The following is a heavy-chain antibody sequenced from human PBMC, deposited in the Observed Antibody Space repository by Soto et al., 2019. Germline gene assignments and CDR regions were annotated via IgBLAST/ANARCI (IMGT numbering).Heavy chain of an antibody. V-gene: IGHV4-31*11. D-gene: IGHD3-10*01. CDR1: GGSISRSVYY. CDR2: IHSSGTT. J-gene: IGHJ2*01. CDR3: ARDPIVRGVVGWYFDL. Sequence: QVQLQESGPGLVKPSQTLSLTCAVSGGSISRSVYYCNWIRQHPGKGLERIGYIHSSGTTYYNPSLKSRLSFSVDTSKNQFSLKLNSVTTADTAVYYCARDPIVRGVVGWYFDLWGRGTLVTVSS.